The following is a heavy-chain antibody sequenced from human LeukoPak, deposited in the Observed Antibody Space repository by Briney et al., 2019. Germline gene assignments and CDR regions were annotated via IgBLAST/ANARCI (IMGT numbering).Heavy chain of an antibody. CDR2: ISSSGSTI. CDR3: ASLTGRAFDI. CDR1: GCTFSYYY. Sequence: GGSLRLSCAASGCTFSYYYMSWSRQAPGKGLEWVSYISSSGSTIYYADPVKGRFTISRDNAKNSLYLQMNSLRAEDTAVYYCASLTGRAFDIWGQGTMVTVS. V-gene: IGHV3-11*01. D-gene: IGHD3-9*01. J-gene: IGHJ3*02.